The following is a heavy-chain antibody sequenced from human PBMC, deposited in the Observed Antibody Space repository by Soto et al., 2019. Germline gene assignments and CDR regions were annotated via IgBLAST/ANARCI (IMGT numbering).Heavy chain of an antibody. J-gene: IGHJ6*02. CDR2: IIPIFGTA. D-gene: IGHD3-9*01. CDR1: GYTFTSYG. CDR3: ASTYYDILTGSTSYYYYGMDV. V-gene: IGHV1-69*06. Sequence: VKVSCKASGYTFTSYGISWVRQAPGQGLEWMGGIIPIFGTANYAQKFQGRVTITADKSTSTAYVELSSLRSEDTAVYYCASTYYDILTGSTSYYYYGMDVWGQGTTVTVSS.